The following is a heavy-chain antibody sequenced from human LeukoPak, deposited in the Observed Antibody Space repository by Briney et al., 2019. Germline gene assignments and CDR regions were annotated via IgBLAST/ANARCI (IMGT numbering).Heavy chain of an antibody. CDR2: INGDGSST. D-gene: IGHD6-19*01. Sequence: PGGSLRLSCEASGFTFSNFWMHWVRQVPGKGLLWVSRINGDGSSTTYADSVKGRFTISRDNSKSTLYLQMNSLRAEDTAVYYCAKGGWFDNWGQGTLVTVSS. CDR3: AKGGWFDN. J-gene: IGHJ4*02. V-gene: IGHV3-74*01. CDR1: GFTFSNFW.